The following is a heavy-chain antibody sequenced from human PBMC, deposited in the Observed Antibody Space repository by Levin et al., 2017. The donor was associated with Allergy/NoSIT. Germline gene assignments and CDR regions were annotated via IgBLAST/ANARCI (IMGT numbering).Heavy chain of an antibody. D-gene: IGHD3-9*01. J-gene: IGHJ4*02. V-gene: IGHV1-46*01. CDR1: GYTFTSYY. CDR2: INPSGGST. Sequence: TGGSLRLSCKASGYTFTSYYMHWVRQAPGQGLEWMGIINPSGGSTSYAQKFQGRVTMTRDTSTSTVYMELSSLRSEDTAVYYCARDHDILTGYTRGYFDYWGQGTLVTVSS. CDR3: ARDHDILTGYTRGYFDY.